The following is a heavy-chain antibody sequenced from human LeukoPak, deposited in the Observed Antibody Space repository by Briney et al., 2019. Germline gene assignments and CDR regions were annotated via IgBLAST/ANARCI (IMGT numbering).Heavy chain of an antibody. V-gene: IGHV3-23*01. Sequence: GGSLRLSCAASGFTFSSHAMSWVRQAPGKGLEWVSAISGSGGSTYYADSVKGRFTISRDNSRNTLYLQMNSLRADDTAVYYCAKSRPMAYYFDYWGQGTLVTVSS. D-gene: IGHD5-24*01. CDR3: AKSRPMAYYFDY. J-gene: IGHJ4*02. CDR1: GFTFSSHA. CDR2: ISGSGGST.